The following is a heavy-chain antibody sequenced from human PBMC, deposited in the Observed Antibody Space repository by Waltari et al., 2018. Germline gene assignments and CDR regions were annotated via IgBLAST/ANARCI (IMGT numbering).Heavy chain of an antibody. V-gene: IGHV4-39*01. J-gene: IGHJ6*02. CDR3: ARHEGRITMVRGVIPYGMDV. Sequence: QLQLQESGPGLVKPSETLSLTCTVSGGSISSSSYYWGWIRPPPGKGLEWIGSIYYSGSTYYNPSLKSRVTISVDTSKNQFSLKLSSVTAADTAVYYCARHEGRITMVRGVIPYGMDVWGQGTTVTVSS. CDR1: GGSISSSSYY. CDR2: IYYSGST. D-gene: IGHD3-10*01.